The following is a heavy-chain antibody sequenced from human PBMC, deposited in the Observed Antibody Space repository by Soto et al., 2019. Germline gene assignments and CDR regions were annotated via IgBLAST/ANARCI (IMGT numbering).Heavy chain of an antibody. CDR3: ASVGYSSGWYFNWFDP. V-gene: IGHV3-74*01. CDR1: GFTFSSYW. Sequence: EVQLVESGGGLVQPGGSLRLSCAASGFTFSSYWMHWVRQAPGKGLVWVSRINSDGSSTSYADSVKGRFTISRDNAKNTLYMQMNRLRAEDTAVYYCASVGYSSGWYFNWFDPWGQGTLVTVSS. CDR2: INSDGSST. D-gene: IGHD6-19*01. J-gene: IGHJ5*02.